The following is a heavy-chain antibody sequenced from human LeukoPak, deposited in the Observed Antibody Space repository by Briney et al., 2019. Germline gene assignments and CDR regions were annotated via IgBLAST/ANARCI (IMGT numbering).Heavy chain of an antibody. Sequence: GGSLRLSYAASGFTFSSYGMHWVRQAPGKGLEWVAFIRYDGSNKYYADSVKGRFTISRDNSKNTLYLQMNSLTAEDTAVYYCAKRGLQLYYYYMAVWGKGTTVTISS. D-gene: IGHD4-17*01. V-gene: IGHV3-30*02. CDR3: AKRGLQLYYYYMAV. CDR1: GFTFSSYG. CDR2: IRYDGSNK. J-gene: IGHJ6*03.